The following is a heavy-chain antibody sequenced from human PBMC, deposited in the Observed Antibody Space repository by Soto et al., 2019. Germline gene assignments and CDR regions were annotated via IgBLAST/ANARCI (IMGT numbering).Heavy chain of an antibody. Sequence: SVKVSCKASGGTFSSYAISWVRQAPGQGLEWMGGIIPIFGTANYAQKFQGRVTITADESTSTAYMELSSLRSEDTAVYYCARSGYCSSTSCYTDYYYGMDVWGQGTTVTVS. D-gene: IGHD2-2*02. V-gene: IGHV1-69*13. CDR3: ARSGYCSSTSCYTDYYYGMDV. CDR1: GGTFSSYA. CDR2: IIPIFGTA. J-gene: IGHJ6*02.